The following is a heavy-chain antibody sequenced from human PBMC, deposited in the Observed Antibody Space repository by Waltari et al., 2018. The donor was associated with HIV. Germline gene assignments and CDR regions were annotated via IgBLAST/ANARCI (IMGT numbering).Heavy chain of an antibody. Sequence: EVQLVESGGGLVQPGGSLRLSCAVSGFTFSSYWMHWVRQAPGKGLVGVSRINSDGSSTSYADSVKGRFTISRDNAKNTLYLQMNSLRAEDTAVYYCARLGYVWGSYRSPRAFDIWGQGTMVTVSS. CDR3: ARLGYVWGSYRSPRAFDI. V-gene: IGHV3-74*01. J-gene: IGHJ3*02. D-gene: IGHD3-16*02. CDR2: INSDGSST. CDR1: GFTFSSYW.